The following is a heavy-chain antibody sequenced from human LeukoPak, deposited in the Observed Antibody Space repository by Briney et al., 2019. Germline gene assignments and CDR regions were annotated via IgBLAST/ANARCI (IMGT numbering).Heavy chain of an antibody. V-gene: IGHV4-59*01. CDR2: IHHCGST. Sequence: SETLSLTCTVSGGSISSYYWSWIRQPPGKGLEWIGYIHHCGSTNYNPSLMSRVTISVETSKNQFSLKLSSVTAADTAVYYCARRTDSGSWYFDLWGRGTLVT. CDR1: GGSISSYY. J-gene: IGHJ2*01. D-gene: IGHD6-6*01. CDR3: ARRTDSGSWYFDL.